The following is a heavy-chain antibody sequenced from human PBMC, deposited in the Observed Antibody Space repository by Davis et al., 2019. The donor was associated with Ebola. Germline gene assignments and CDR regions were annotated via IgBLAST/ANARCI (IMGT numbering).Heavy chain of an antibody. CDR3: IRGPWDSFFDY. D-gene: IGHD5-18*01. CDR1: GFTFGDYA. V-gene: IGHV3-49*04. CDR2: IRSKSNGGTT. Sequence: GESLKISCSASGFTFGDYAMTWVRQAPGQGLEWVGLIRSKSNGGTTEYAPSLKARFTISRDDSKTIAYLQMSGLRTDDTAVYYCIRGPWDSFFDYWGLGTLVTVSS. J-gene: IGHJ4*02.